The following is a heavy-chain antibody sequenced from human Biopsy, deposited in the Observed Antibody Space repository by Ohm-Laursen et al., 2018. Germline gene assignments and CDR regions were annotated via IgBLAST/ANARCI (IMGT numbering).Heavy chain of an antibody. CDR2: ITNTGRTV. J-gene: IGHJ6*02. CDR1: GFTFSDYY. Sequence: GSLRLSCAASGFTFSDYYMNWIRQAPGKGPEWVSFITNTGRTVYADSVKGRFTISRDNADNSLHLQIKSLRAEDTAVYYCARELGNGMDVWGQGTPVTVSS. V-gene: IGHV3-11*01. CDR3: ARELGNGMDV.